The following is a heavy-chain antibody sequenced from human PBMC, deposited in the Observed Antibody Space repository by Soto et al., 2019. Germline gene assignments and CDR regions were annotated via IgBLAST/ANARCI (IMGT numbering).Heavy chain of an antibody. J-gene: IGHJ4*02. CDR1: GGSISSSSYY. CDR2: IYYSGST. CDR3: ARDLPPIVVVPAAIFAAAGDY. D-gene: IGHD2-2*01. Sequence: SETLSLTCTVSGGSISSSSYYWGWIRQPPGKGLEWIGSIYYSGSTYYNPSLKSRVTISVDTSKNQFSLKLSSVTAADTAVYYCARDLPPIVVVPAAIFAAAGDYWGQGTLVTVSS. V-gene: IGHV4-39*02.